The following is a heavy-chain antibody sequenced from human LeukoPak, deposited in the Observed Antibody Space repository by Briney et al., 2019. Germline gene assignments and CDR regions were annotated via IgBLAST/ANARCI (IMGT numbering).Heavy chain of an antibody. V-gene: IGHV7-4-1*02. CDR2: INTNTGNP. D-gene: IGHD3-3*01. J-gene: IGHJ6*02. Sequence: GASVKVSCKASGYTFTSYAMNWVRQAPGQGLEWMGWINTNTGNPTYAQGFIGRFVFSLDTSVSTAYLQISSLKAEDTAVYYCARGGITIFGVVIGPYYYYGMDVWGQGTTVTVSS. CDR1: GYTFTSYA. CDR3: ARGGITIFGVVIGPYYYYGMDV.